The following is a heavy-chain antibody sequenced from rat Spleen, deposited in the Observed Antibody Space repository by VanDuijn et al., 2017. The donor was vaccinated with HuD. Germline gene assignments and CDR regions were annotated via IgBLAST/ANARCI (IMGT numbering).Heavy chain of an antibody. V-gene: IGHV3-1*01. Sequence: EVLLQESGPGLVKPSQSLSLTCSVTGYSITNYHWSWIREFPGNKMEWMGSISYSGSTTYNPSLKSRISITRDTSRNQFFLQLNSVSPEDTATYYCARGPVDYWGQGVMVTVSS. CDR1: GYSITNYH. CDR2: ISYSGST. CDR3: ARGPVDY. J-gene: IGHJ2*01.